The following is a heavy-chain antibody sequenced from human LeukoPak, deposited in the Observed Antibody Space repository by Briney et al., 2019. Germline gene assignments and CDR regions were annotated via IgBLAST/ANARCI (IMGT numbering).Heavy chain of an antibody. V-gene: IGHV4-34*01. J-gene: IGHJ5*02. Sequence: ASETLSLTCAVYGGSFSGYYWSWIRQPPGKGLEWIGEIHHSGSTNYNPSLKGRVTISVDTSKNQFSLKLNSVTAADTAVYYCAKNGQSDFSFDPWGQGTLVTVSS. CDR3: AKNGQSDFSFDP. CDR2: IHHSGST. D-gene: IGHD2-21*01. CDR1: GGSFSGYY.